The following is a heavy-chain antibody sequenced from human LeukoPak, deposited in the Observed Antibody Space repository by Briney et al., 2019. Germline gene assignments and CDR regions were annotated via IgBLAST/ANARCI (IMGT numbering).Heavy chain of an antibody. V-gene: IGHV3-15*01. D-gene: IGHD5-12*01. J-gene: IGHJ4*02. CDR3: TLRGYTPTSLDY. CDR2: IKSKTDGGTT. Sequence: GGSLRLSCAASGFTLSNAWMSWVRQGPGKGLEWVGRIKSKTDGGTTDYAAPVKGRFTISRDDSKNTVYLQMNSLKTEDTALYYCTLRGYTPTSLDYWGQGTLVTVSS. CDR1: GFTLSNAW.